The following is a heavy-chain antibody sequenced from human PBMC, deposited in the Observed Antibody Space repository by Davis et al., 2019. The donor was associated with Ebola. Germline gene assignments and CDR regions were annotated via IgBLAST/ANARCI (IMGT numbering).Heavy chain of an antibody. D-gene: IGHD5-12*01. Sequence: PSETLSLTCTVSGGSFKSHYWTWIRQSPGKGLEWIGETNHRGRTNYKSSLQSRVTISADTSNNRVSLRLTSVTAADTAVYFCASFGYTSSATELWGQGTLVSVSS. CDR1: GGSFKSHY. CDR2: TNHRGRT. V-gene: IGHV4-34*01. J-gene: IGHJ4*02. CDR3: ASFGYTSSATEL.